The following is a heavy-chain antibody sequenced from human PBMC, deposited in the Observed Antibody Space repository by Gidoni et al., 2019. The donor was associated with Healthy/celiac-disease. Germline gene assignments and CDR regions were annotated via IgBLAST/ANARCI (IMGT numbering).Heavy chain of an antibody. CDR3: ARDPAQVGATSVDDY. J-gene: IGHJ4*02. CDR2: ISYDGTNK. D-gene: IGHD1-26*01. V-gene: IGHV3-30*03. Sequence: QVQLVESGGGVVQPGRSLRLSCAASGFTFGRYGMHWVRQAPGKGLEWVAVISYDGTNKYYADSVKGRFTISRDNSKNTLYLQMNSLRAEDTAVYYCARDPAQVGATSVDDYWGQGTLVTVSS. CDR1: GFTFGRYG.